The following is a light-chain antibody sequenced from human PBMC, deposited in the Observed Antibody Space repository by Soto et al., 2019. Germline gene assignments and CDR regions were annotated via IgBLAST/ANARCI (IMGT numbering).Light chain of an antibody. CDR3: ISYTSSSTLVV. V-gene: IGLV2-14*03. J-gene: IGLJ2*01. CDR2: DVS. CDR1: SSDVGGHNF. Sequence: QSALTQPASVSGSPGQSITISCTGTSSDVGGHNFVSWYQQHPGKAPLLMIYDVSNRPSGVSNRFSGSKSGNTASLTVSGLQAEDEADYYCISYTSSSTLVVFGGGTKLTVL.